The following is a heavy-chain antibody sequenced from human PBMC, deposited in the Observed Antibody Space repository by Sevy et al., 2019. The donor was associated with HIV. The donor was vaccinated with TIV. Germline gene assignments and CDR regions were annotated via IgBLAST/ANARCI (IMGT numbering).Heavy chain of an antibody. Sequence: GGSLRLSCAVSGFSFDSYGMTWVRQAPGKGLEWVSAISGSGTRTYYADSVKGRFIISRDNSKNTLDLQMNSLRAEDKGIYYCAKGGGGHYDPDEIAYYFYYYNMDVWGKWTTVTVSS. J-gene: IGHJ6*03. CDR3: AKGGGGHYDPDEIAYYFYYYNMDV. CDR2: ISGSGTRT. CDR1: GFSFDSYG. D-gene: IGHD3-22*01. V-gene: IGHV3-23*01.